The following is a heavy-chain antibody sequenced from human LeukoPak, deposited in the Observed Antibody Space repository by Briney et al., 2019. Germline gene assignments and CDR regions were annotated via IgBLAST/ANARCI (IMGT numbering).Heavy chain of an antibody. Sequence: GASLKISSQGSGSNFTNYWIGGGRQPPGKGGEGMGIIYHGEGDPKYSPSFQGQVTISADKSINTAYLRWGSLKAADTAMYYCARLGRYDVLTGPDYWGQGTLVTVSS. J-gene: IGHJ4*02. CDR2: IYHGEGDP. CDR3: ARLGRYDVLTGPDY. CDR1: GSNFTNYW. D-gene: IGHD3-9*01. V-gene: IGHV5-51*01.